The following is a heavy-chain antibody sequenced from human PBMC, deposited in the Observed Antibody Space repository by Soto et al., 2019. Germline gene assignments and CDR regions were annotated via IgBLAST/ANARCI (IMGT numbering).Heavy chain of an antibody. CDR2: ISGSGGST. V-gene: IGHV3-23*01. CDR3: AKTPPTVTTDYYYYYMDV. J-gene: IGHJ6*03. Sequence: PGGSLRLSCAASGFTFSSYAMSWVRQAPGKGLEWVSAISGSGGSTHYADSVKGRFTISRDNSKNTLYLQMNSLRAEDTAVYYCAKTPPTVTTDYYYYYMDVWGKGTTVTVSS. CDR1: GFTFSSYA. D-gene: IGHD4-4*01.